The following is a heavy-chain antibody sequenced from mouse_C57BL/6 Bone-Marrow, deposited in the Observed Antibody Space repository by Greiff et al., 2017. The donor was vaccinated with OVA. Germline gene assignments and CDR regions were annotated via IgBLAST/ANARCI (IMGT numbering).Heavy chain of an antibody. J-gene: IGHJ4*01. CDR1: GFSLTSYG. CDR3: AKNGRYYYAMDY. V-gene: IGHV2-5*01. Sequence: VKVVESGPGLVQPSQSLSITCTVSGFSLTSYGVHWVRQSPGKGLEWLGVIWRGGSTDYNAAFMSRLSITKDNSKSQVFFKMNSLQADDTAIYYCAKNGRYYYAMDYWGQGTSVTVSS. CDR2: IWRGGST.